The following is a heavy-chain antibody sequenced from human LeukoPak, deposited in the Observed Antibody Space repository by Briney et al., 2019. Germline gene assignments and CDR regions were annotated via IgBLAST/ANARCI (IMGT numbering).Heavy chain of an antibody. CDR1: GYTFTGYY. V-gene: IGHV1-2*06. Sequence: ASVKVSCKASGYTFTGYYMHWVRQAPGQGLEWMGRINPHRGGTNYAQKFQGRVTMTRETSISTAYMELSRLKSDDTAVYYCARGYCTNGVCYQTNYYYYYMDVWGKGTTVTVSS. CDR3: ARGYCTNGVCYQTNYYYYYMDV. J-gene: IGHJ6*03. D-gene: IGHD2-8*01. CDR2: INPHRGGT.